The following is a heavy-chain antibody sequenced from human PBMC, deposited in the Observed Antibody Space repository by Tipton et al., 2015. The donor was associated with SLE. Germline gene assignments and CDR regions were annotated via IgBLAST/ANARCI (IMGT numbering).Heavy chain of an antibody. Sequence: TLSLTCSVSGGSISNGGYYWTWIRQPPGKGLEYIGNIFYTGSTNYNPSLKSRVSISVDTSKHQFSLKLSSVTAADTAVYYCASRGRGTYFNGFDYWGQGTRVTVSS. CDR2: IFYTGST. CDR1: GGSISNGGYY. D-gene: IGHD1-26*01. CDR3: ASRGRGTYFNGFDY. J-gene: IGHJ4*02. V-gene: IGHV4-61*08.